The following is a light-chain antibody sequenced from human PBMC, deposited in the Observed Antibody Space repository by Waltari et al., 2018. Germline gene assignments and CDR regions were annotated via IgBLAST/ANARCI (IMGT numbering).Light chain of an antibody. Sequence: IQLTQSPSSLSASVGDRVTITCRASQGISSNLALYQQKPGKAPKLLSSAASTLQSAVPLRFSGSGSGTEFTLTISSLQPEDFATYYCQQLNSYPITFGQGTRLEIK. J-gene: IGKJ5*01. CDR3: QQLNSYPIT. V-gene: IGKV1-9*01. CDR1: QGISSN. CDR2: AAS.